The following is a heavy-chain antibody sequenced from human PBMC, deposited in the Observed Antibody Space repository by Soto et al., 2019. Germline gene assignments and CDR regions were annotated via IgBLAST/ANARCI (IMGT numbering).Heavy chain of an antibody. CDR3: AKDMERSWYTVFDY. CDR1: GFTFSSYA. J-gene: IGHJ4*02. CDR2: ISGSGGST. V-gene: IGHV3-23*01. D-gene: IGHD6-13*01. Sequence: GESLKISCAASGFTFSSYAMSWVRQAPGKGLEWVSAISGSGGSTYYADSVKGRFTISRDNSKNTLYLQMNSLRAEDTAVYYCAKDMERSWYTVFDYWGQGTLVTVSS.